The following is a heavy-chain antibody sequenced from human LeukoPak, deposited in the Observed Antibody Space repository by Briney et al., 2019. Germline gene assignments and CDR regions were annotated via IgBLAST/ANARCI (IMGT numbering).Heavy chain of an antibody. CDR3: TRDSYTNTWHEEGRDY. D-gene: IGHD6-13*01. CDR2: IRQDGSDK. V-gene: IGHV3-7*01. CDR1: GFTFSSYW. Sequence: EGSLRLSCAASGFTFSSYWMTWVRQAPGKGLEWVANIRQDGSDKYYVDSVKGRFTISRDNAKNSLYLQMNSLRAEDTAVYYCTRDSYTNTWHEEGRDYWGQGTLVTVSS. J-gene: IGHJ4*02.